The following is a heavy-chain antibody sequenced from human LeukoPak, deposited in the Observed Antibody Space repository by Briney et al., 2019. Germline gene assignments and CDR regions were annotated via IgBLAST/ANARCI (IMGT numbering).Heavy chain of an antibody. J-gene: IGHJ4*02. Sequence: GRSLRLSCAASAFNFNTYPMHWVRQAPGKGLEWVAVISEDGRNGYYLDSVKGRFTISRENSKQMLYLQMNSLRVDDTAVYYCVGGQFHYWGQGTLVTVSS. D-gene: IGHD3-16*01. CDR2: ISEDGRNG. CDR1: AFNFNTYP. CDR3: VGGQFHY. V-gene: IGHV3-30*03.